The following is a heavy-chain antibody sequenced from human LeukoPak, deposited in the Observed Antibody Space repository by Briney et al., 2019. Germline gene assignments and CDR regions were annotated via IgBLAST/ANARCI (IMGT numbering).Heavy chain of an antibody. CDR3: ARRQRYIVVVVAATRGYYFDY. V-gene: IGHV4-34*01. CDR2: INHSGST. J-gene: IGHJ4*02. D-gene: IGHD2-15*01. CDR1: GGSFSGYY. Sequence: PSETLSLTCAVYGGSFSGYYWSWIRQPPGKGLEWIGEINHSGSTNYNPSLKSRVTISVDTSKNQFSLKLSSVTAADTAVYYCARRQRYIVVVVAATRGYYFDYWGQGTLVTVSS.